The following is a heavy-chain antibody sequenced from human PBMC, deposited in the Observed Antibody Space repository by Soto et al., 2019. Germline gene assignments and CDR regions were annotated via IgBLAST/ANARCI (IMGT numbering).Heavy chain of an antibody. CDR2: INSDGSST. J-gene: IGHJ4*02. CDR3: VRDDIGVGIDY. V-gene: IGHV3-74*01. CDR1: GFTFSSYW. Sequence: EVQLVESGGGLVQPGGSLRLSCAASGFTFSSYWMHWVRQAPGKGLVWVSHINSDGSSTTYADSVKGRFTISRDNAKNPLSLQMNSLGAEDTAVYYCVRDDIGVGIDYWGLGTLVTVSS. D-gene: IGHD1-26*01.